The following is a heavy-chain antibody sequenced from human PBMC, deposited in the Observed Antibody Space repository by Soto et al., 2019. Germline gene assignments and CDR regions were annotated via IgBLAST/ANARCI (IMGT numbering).Heavy chain of an antibody. Sequence: GASVKVSCKASGHSFTTHGFIWVRQAPGRGLEWIGWISSYDGSTNYAQKVQGRVNVITDTSTSTAYMELRTLRSDDTAVYYCACTTPGHYYYGLDVWGQGTTVTVSS. J-gene: IGHJ6*02. V-gene: IGHV1-18*01. CDR2: ISSYDGST. CDR1: GHSFTTHG. D-gene: IGHD2-8*01. CDR3: ACTTPGHYYYGLDV.